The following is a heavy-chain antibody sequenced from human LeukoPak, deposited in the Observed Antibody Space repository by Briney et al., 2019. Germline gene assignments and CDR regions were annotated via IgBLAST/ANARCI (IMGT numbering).Heavy chain of an antibody. V-gene: IGHV4-34*01. CDR2: INHSGST. J-gene: IGHJ6*02. Sequence: SETLSLTCAVYGGSFSGYYWSWIRQPPGKGLEWIGEINHSGSTNYNPSLKSRVTISVDTSKNQFSLKLSSVTAADTAVYYCATTNSWGKVYYYHYGMDVWGQGTTVTVSS. CDR1: GGSFSGYY. CDR3: ATTNSWGKVYYYHYGMDV. D-gene: IGHD7-27*01.